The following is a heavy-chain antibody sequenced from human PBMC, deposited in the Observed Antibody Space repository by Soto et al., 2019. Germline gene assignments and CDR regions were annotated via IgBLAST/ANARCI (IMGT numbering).Heavy chain of an antibody. CDR1: GFTFSSYG. V-gene: IGHV3-33*01. CDR2: IWYDGSNK. Sequence: QVQLVESGGGVVQPGRSLRLSCAASGFTFSSYGMHWVRQATGKGLEWVAVIWYDGSNKYYADSVKGRFTISRDNSKNTLYLQMNSLRAEDTAVYSCASPQDGVWGQGTTVTVSS. CDR3: ASPQDGV. J-gene: IGHJ6*01.